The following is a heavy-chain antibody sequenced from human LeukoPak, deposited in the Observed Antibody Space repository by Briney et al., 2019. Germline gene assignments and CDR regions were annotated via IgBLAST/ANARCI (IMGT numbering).Heavy chain of an antibody. Sequence: GASVAVSCKASGYTFTGYYMHWVRQAPGQGLEWMGWINPNSGGTNYAQKFQGRVTMTRDTSISTAYMELSRLRSDDTAVYYCARAGDYYDSSGYYSYWGQGTLVTVSS. CDR2: INPNSGGT. V-gene: IGHV1-2*02. CDR1: GYTFTGYY. J-gene: IGHJ4*02. CDR3: ARAGDYYDSSGYYSY. D-gene: IGHD3-22*01.